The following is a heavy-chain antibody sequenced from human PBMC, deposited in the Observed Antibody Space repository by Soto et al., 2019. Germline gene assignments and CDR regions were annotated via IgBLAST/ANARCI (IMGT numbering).Heavy chain of an antibody. J-gene: IGHJ6*02. Sequence: QVQLVQSGAEVKKPGSSVKVSCKASGGTFSSYAISWVRQAPGQGLEWMGGIIPIFGTANYAQKFQGRVTITADESTSTAYMELSSLRSEDTAVYYCARVRDRSGWYVPANDYYYGMDVWGQGTTVTVSS. CDR1: GGTFSSYA. V-gene: IGHV1-69*01. CDR2: IIPIFGTA. D-gene: IGHD6-19*01. CDR3: ARVRDRSGWYVPANDYYYGMDV.